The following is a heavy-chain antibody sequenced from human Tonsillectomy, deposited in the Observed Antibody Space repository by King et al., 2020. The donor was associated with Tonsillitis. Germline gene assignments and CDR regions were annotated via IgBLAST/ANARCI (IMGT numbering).Heavy chain of an antibody. D-gene: IGHD3-22*01. V-gene: IGHV4-59*08. J-gene: IGHJ3*02. CDR2: IYYSGSS. CDR1: GGSISSYY. Sequence: VQLQESGPGLVKPSETLSLTCTVSGGSISSYYWSWIRQPPGKGLGWIGYIYYSGSSSYNPSLKSRVMISVDTSKNQFSLKLSSVTAADTAVYYCARWHYYDSSGYYNDAFDIWGQGRMVTVSS. CDR3: ARWHYYDSSGYYNDAFDI.